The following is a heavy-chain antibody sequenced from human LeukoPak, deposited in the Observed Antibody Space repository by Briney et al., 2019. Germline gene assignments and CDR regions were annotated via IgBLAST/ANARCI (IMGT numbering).Heavy chain of an antibody. CDR3: ARTLRGYSGYEDP. D-gene: IGHD5-12*01. J-gene: IGHJ4*02. CDR1: GGSISSGDYY. Sequence: SETLSLTCTVSGGSISSGDYYWSWIRQPPGKGLEWIGYIYYSGSTYYNPSLKSRVTISVDTSKNQFSLKLSSVTAADTAVYYCARTLRGYSGYEDPWGQGTLFTVSS. CDR2: IYYSGST. V-gene: IGHV4-30-4*08.